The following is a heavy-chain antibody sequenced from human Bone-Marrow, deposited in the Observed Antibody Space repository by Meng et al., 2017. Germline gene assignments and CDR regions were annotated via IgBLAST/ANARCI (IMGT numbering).Heavy chain of an antibody. CDR3: SRGRSYCTNGVCYVYYGMDV. Sequence: SETLSLTCAVYGGSFSGYYWSWIRQPPGKGLEWIGEINHSGSTNYNPSLKSRVTISVDTSKNQFSLKLSSVTAADTAVYYFSRGRSYCTNGVCYVYYGMDVWGQGTTVTVSS. CDR1: GGSFSGYY. J-gene: IGHJ6*02. D-gene: IGHD2-8*01. V-gene: IGHV4-34*01. CDR2: INHSGST.